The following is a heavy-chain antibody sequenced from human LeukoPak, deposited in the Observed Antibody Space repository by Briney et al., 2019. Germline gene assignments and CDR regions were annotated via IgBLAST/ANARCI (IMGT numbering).Heavy chain of an antibody. V-gene: IGHV1-8*01. J-gene: IGHJ4*02. CDR2: MNPNSGNT. D-gene: IGHD5-18*01. Sequence: ASVKVSCKASGYTFTSYDINWVRPATGQGLEWMGWMNPNSGNTGYAQKFQGRVTMTRNTSISTAYMELSSLRSEDTAVYYCASPNVDTAMVMYYWGQGTLVTVSS. CDR1: GYTFTSYD. CDR3: ASPNVDTAMVMYY.